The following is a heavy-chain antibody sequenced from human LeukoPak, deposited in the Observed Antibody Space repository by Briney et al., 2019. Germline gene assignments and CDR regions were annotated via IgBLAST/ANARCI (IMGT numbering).Heavy chain of an antibody. V-gene: IGHV1-24*01. Sequence: ASVKVSCKVSGYTLTELSMHWVRPAPGKGLEWMGGFDPEDGETIHAQKFQGRVTMTEDTSTDTAYMELSSLRSEDTAVYYCATARHYHDAFDIWGQGTMVTVSS. CDR2: FDPEDGET. D-gene: IGHD1-26*01. CDR1: GYTLTELS. J-gene: IGHJ3*02. CDR3: ATARHYHDAFDI.